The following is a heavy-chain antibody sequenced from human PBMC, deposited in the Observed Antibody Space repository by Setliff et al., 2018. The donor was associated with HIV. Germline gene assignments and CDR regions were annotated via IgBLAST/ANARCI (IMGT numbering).Heavy chain of an antibody. CDR1: GGSTDSGSYY. D-gene: IGHD3-10*01. Sequence: SETLSLTCTVSGGSTDSGSYYWAWIRQPPGKGLEWIGSMYYTGSTYYNPSLKSRVTISIDTSKNQFSLKLSSVTAADTAVYYCARAGGSGSYYWFDPWGQGTLVTVSS. CDR2: MYYTGST. V-gene: IGHV4-39*01. J-gene: IGHJ5*02. CDR3: ARAGGSGSYYWFDP.